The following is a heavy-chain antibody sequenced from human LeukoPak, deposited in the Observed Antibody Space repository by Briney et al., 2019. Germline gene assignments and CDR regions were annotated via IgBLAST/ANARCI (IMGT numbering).Heavy chain of an antibody. CDR2: IYYSGST. V-gene: IGHV4-59*01. D-gene: IGHD3-3*01. Sequence: SETLSLTCTVSGGSISSYYWSWIRQPPGKGLEWIGYIYYSGSTNYNPSLKSRVTISVDTSKNQFSLKLSSVTAADTAVYYCARSPYDFWSGYSSVPFDYWGQGTLVTVSS. CDR3: ARSPYDFWSGYSSVPFDY. J-gene: IGHJ4*02. CDR1: GGSISSYY.